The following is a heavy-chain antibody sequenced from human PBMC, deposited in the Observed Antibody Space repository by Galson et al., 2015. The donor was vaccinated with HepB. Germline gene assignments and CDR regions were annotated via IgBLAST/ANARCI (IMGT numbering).Heavy chain of an antibody. V-gene: IGHV1-18*04. CDR1: GYTFTGYY. D-gene: IGHD3-10*01. Sequence: SVKVSCKASGYTFTGYYIHWVRRAPGQGLEWMGWISAYNGNTNYAQKLQGRVTMTTDTSTSTAYMELRSLRSDDTAVYYCAREGKLLWFGEPTYYYYYGMDVWGQGTTVTVSS. J-gene: IGHJ6*02. CDR3: AREGKLLWFGEPTYYYYYGMDV. CDR2: ISAYNGNT.